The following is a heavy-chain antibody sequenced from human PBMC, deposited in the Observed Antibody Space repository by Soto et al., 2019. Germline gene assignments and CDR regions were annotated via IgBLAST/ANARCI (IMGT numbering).Heavy chain of an antibody. CDR2: IYYSGST. CDR3: ARDSGSGSYYYYYGMAV. J-gene: IGHJ6*02. V-gene: IGHV4-31*03. CDR1: GGSISSGGYY. D-gene: IGHD3-10*01. Sequence: NPSETLSLTCTVSGGSISSGGYYWSWIRQHPGKGLEWIGYIYYSGSTYYNPSLKSRVTISVDTSKNQFSLKLSSVTAADTAVYYCARDSGSGSYYYYYGMAVWGQGDRGHRLL.